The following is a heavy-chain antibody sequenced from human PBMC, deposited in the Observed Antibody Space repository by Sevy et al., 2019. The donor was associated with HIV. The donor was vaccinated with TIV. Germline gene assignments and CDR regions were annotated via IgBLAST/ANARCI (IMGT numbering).Heavy chain of an antibody. CDR1: GGSISSGDYY. Sequence: SETLSLTCTVSGGSISSGDYYWSWIRQPPGKGLEWIGYIYYSGSTYYNPSLKSRVTISVDTSKNQFSLKLSSVTAADTAVYYCARALDYYDSSGYYYVGGFDYWGQGTLVTVSS. V-gene: IGHV4-30-4*01. CDR2: IYYSGST. D-gene: IGHD3-22*01. J-gene: IGHJ4*02. CDR3: ARALDYYDSSGYYYVGGFDY.